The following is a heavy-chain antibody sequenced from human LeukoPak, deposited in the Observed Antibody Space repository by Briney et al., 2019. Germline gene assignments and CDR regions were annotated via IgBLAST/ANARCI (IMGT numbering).Heavy chain of an antibody. CDR3: ARDAGWLLDFDY. Sequence: GGSLRLSCAASGFTFSSYSMNWVRQAPGKGLEWVSSISSTSSYIYYADSVKGRFTISRDNAKNSLYLQMNSLRAEDTAVYYCARDAGWLLDFDYWGQGTLVTVSS. D-gene: IGHD2-21*02. CDR2: ISSTSSYI. CDR1: GFTFSSYS. J-gene: IGHJ4*02. V-gene: IGHV3-21*01.